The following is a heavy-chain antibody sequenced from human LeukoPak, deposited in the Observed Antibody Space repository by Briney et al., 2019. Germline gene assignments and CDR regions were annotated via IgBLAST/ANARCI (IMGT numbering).Heavy chain of an antibody. Sequence: KPGGSVRLSCAASGFTFSTHGMNWVRQAPGKGLEWVSFIDTTTSYKYYADSVKGRFTISRDNAKNSLYLQMNSLRADDTASYYCARGRSITILRGVAISDGFDIWGQGTMVTVSS. CDR3: ARGRSITILRGVAISDGFDI. CDR1: GFTFSTHG. J-gene: IGHJ3*02. CDR2: IDTTTSYK. V-gene: IGHV3-21*01. D-gene: IGHD3-10*01.